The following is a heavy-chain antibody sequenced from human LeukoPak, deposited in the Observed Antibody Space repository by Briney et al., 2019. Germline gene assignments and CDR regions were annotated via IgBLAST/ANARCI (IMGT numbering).Heavy chain of an antibody. CDR2: ISAYNGNT. V-gene: IGHV1-18*01. CDR3: ARGGEYSSLPDSYYFDY. J-gene: IGHJ4*02. CDR1: GYTFTSYG. D-gene: IGHD6-6*01. Sequence: ASVKVSCNGSGYTFTSYGISWVRQAPGQGLEWMGWISAYNGNTNYAQKLQGRVTMTTDTSTSTAYMELRSLRSDDTAVYYCARGGEYSSLPDSYYFDYWGQGTLVTVS.